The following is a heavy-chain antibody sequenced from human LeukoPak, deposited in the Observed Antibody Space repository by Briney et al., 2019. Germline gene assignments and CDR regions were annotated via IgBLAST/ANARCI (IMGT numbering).Heavy chain of an antibody. CDR1: GFTFSSYA. J-gene: IGHJ4*02. D-gene: IGHD3-16*02. CDR3: AKAGITFGGVIVAVDFDY. CDR2: ISYDGSNK. Sequence: PGGSLRLSCAASGFTFSSYAMHWVRQAPGKGLEWVAVISYDGSNKYYADSVKGRFTISRDNSKNTLYLQMNSLRAEDTAVYYCAKAGITFGGVIVAVDFDYWGQGTLVTVSS. V-gene: IGHV3-30*04.